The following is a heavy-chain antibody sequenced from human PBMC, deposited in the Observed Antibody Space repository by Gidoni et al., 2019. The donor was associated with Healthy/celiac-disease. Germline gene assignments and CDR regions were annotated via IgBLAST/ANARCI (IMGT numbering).Heavy chain of an antibody. CDR2: ISSSSSTI. CDR3: AREREDVTDYGDYRRFDY. V-gene: IGHV3-48*02. Sequence: EVQLVESGGGLVQPGGSLRLSCAASGFTSSSYSMNWVRQAPGKGLEWVSYISSSSSTIYYADSVKGRFTISRDNAKNSLYLQMNSLGDEDTAVYYCAREREDVTDYGDYRRFDYWGQGTLVTVSS. J-gene: IGHJ4*02. D-gene: IGHD4-17*01. CDR1: GFTSSSYS.